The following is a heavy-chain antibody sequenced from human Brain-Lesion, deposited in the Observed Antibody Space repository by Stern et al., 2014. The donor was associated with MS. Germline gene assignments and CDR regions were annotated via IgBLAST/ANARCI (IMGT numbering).Heavy chain of an antibody. V-gene: IGHV4-30-4*01. J-gene: IGHJ5*02. Sequence: VQLVQSGPGLVKPSPTLYLTCTVSGGSISNGDYYWAWIRQPPGKGLEWIGSILYSGTSYYSPSLKSRVSISVDTSKNQFSLRLNSLIAADTAVYYCARSGDFGDTGHWFDPWGQGTLVTVSS. CDR1: GGSISNGDYY. CDR2: ILYSGTS. D-gene: IGHD3-10*01. CDR3: ARSGDFGDTGHWFDP.